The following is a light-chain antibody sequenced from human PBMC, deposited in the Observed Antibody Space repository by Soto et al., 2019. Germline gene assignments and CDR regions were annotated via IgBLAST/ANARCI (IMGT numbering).Light chain of an antibody. J-gene: IGLJ1*01. CDR3: SSYAGSNNFVV. CDR1: SSDVGGYNY. V-gene: IGLV2-8*01. Sequence: QSALTQPPSASGSPGQSVTISCTGTSSDVGGYNYVSWYQQYPGKAHKLMIYEVTKRPSGVPDRFSGSKSGNTASLTVSGLQVEDEADYYCSSYAGSNNFVVFGTGTKLTVL. CDR2: EVT.